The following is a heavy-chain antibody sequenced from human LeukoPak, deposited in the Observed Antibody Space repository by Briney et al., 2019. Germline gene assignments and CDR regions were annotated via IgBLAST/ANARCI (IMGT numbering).Heavy chain of an antibody. J-gene: IGHJ4*02. V-gene: IGHV1-18*01. CDR2: IDSHNGNT. CDR3: ARDRIDYGGNSADTNYFDY. D-gene: IGHD4-23*01. Sequence: ASVKVSCKASGYSFVFFGVSWVRQAPGQGLEWMGRIDSHNGNTNYAEKFQDRVTMTTDTSTTTSYMELRSLRSDDTAVYYCARDRIDYGGNSADTNYFDYWGQGTLVTVSS. CDR1: GYSFVFFG.